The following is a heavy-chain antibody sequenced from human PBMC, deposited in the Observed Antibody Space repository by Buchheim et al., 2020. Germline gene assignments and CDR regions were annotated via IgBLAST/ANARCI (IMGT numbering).Heavy chain of an antibody. CDR1: GGSISSSSYY. Sequence: QVQLQESGPGLVKPSETLSLTCTVSGGSISSSSYYWGWIRQPPGKGLEWIGSIYYSGSTYYNPSLKSRVTISVDTSKNQFSLKLSSVTAADTAVYYCARVRLTIPYYFDYWGQGTL. V-gene: IGHV4-39*01. CDR3: ARVRLTIPYYFDY. D-gene: IGHD3-9*01. J-gene: IGHJ4*02. CDR2: IYYSGST.